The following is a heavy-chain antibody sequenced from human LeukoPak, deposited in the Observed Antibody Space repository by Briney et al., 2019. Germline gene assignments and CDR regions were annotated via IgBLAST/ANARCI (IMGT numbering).Heavy chain of an antibody. Sequence: SQTLSLTCTVSGGSISSGGYYWSWIRQPPGKGLEWIGYIYHSGSTYYNPSLKSRVTISVDRSKNQFSLKLSSVTAADTAVYYCARVGGKDYGDYIYGMDVWGQGTTVTVSS. J-gene: IGHJ6*02. CDR1: GGSISSGGYY. CDR3: ARVGGKDYGDYIYGMDV. CDR2: IYHSGST. V-gene: IGHV4-30-2*01. D-gene: IGHD4-17*01.